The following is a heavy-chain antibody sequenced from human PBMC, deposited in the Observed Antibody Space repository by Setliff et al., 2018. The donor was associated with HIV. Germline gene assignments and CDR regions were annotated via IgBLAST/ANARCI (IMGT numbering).Heavy chain of an antibody. CDR1: GFTFSSYW. V-gene: IGHV3-74*01. J-gene: IGHJ4*02. CDR3: ARLDCTSTSCYPAGISY. CDR2: MNTDGSST. Sequence: GGSLRLSCAASGFTFSSYWMHWVRQAPGKGLVWVFGMNTDGSSTRYADSVKGRFTISRDNAKNMLYLQMNSLSADDTALYYCARLDCTSTSCYPAGISYWGQGILVTVS. D-gene: IGHD2-2*01.